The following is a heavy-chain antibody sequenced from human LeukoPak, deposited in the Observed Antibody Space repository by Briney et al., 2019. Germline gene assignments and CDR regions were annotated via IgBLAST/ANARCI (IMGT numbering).Heavy chain of an antibody. CDR1: GFTFSSYG. CDR2: ISYDGSNK. J-gene: IGHJ4*02. CDR3: ARGDSSGYYPY. D-gene: IGHD3-22*01. V-gene: IGHV3-30*03. Sequence: GGSLRLSCAASGFTFSSYGMNWVRQAPGKGLEWVAVISYDGSNKYYADSVKGRFIISRDNSKNTLYLQMNSLRAEDTAVYYCARGDSSGYYPYWGQGTLVTVSS.